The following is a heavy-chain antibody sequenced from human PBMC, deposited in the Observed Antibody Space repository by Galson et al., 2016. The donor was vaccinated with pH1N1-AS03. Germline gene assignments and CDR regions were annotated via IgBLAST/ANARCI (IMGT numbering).Heavy chain of an antibody. V-gene: IGHV3-64*01. J-gene: IGHJ4*02. Sequence: SLRLSCAASGFTFSSYAMYWVRQAPGKGLEYVSAISSDASGTYYANSVKGRFTISRDNSKNTVYLQMGSLRAEDMAVYYCARRRSFYDFWSGYSDYWGQGNLVTVSS. CDR1: GFTFSSYA. CDR3: ARRRSFYDFWSGYSDY. CDR2: ISSDASGT. D-gene: IGHD3-3*01.